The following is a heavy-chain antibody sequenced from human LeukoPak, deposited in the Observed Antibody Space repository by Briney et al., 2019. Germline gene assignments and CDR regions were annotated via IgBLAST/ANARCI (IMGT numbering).Heavy chain of an antibody. D-gene: IGHD3-10*02. V-gene: IGHV3-48*03. Sequence: GGSLRLSCAASGFTFSSYEMNWVRQAPGKGLEWVSYISSSGSTIYYADSVKGRFTISRDNAKNSLYLHMNSLRAEDTAVYYCAELGITTIGGVWGKGTTATISS. J-gene: IGHJ6*04. CDR3: AELGITTIGGV. CDR2: ISSSGSTI. CDR1: GFTFSSYE.